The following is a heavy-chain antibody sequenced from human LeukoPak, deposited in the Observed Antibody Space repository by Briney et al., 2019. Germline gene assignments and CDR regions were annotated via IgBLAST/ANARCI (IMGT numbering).Heavy chain of an antibody. J-gene: IGHJ6*03. Sequence: GGSLRLSCAASGFTVSGNYMSWVRQAPGKGLEWVSLIYSGGYTYFADSVKGRFTISRDNSKNTLYLQMNSLRAEDTAVYYCAKYADYYYYYYMAVWGKGTTVTVSS. V-gene: IGHV3-53*01. CDR2: IYSGGYT. CDR3: AKYADYYYYYYMAV. CDR1: GFTVSGNY.